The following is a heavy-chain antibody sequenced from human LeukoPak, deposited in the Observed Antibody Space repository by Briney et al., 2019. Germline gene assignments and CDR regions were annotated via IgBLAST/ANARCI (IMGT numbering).Heavy chain of an antibody. J-gene: IGHJ4*02. V-gene: IGHV3-20*04. CDR2: INWNGGST. Sequence: GGSLRLSCAVSGFTLDDYGMSWVRQAPGKGLEWVSGINWNGGSTGYADSVKGRFTISRDNAKNSPYLQMNSLRAEDTALYYCARDPIFSYDSSGYYFDYWGQGTLVTVSS. CDR3: ARDPIFSYDSSGYYFDY. D-gene: IGHD3-22*01. CDR1: GFTLDDYG.